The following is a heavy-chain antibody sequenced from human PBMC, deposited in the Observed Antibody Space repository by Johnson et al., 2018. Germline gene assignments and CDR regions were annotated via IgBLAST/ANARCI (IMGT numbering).Heavy chain of an antibody. CDR2: KKEDGSET. Sequence: EVQLVESGGGLVQXGGSXRLXCAGSGFYFGAYTMSWVRQAPGKGLEWVAKKKEDGSETNYVESVKGRFTISRDKAKNLLYLQMNSLRVEDTAVYYCARGGMSRFDSWGQGILVTVSS. J-gene: IGHJ5*01. CDR3: ARGGMSRFDS. CDR1: GFYFGAYT. V-gene: IGHV3-7*01.